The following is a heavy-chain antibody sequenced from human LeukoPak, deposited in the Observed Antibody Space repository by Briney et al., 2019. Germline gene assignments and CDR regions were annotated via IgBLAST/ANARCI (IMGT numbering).Heavy chain of an antibody. CDR2: ISYDGSNK. CDR3: ARTGLLLWFGDH. V-gene: IGHV3-30-3*01. Sequence: PGGSLRLSCAASGFTFSSYAMHWVRQAPGKGLEWVAVISYDGSNKYYADSVKGRFTISRDNSKNTLYLQMNSLRAEDTAVYYCARTGLLLWFGDHWGQGTLVTVSS. CDR1: GFTFSSYA. J-gene: IGHJ4*02. D-gene: IGHD3-10*01.